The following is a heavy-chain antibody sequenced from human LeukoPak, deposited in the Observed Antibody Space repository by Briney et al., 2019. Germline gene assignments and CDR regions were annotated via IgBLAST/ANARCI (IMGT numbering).Heavy chain of an antibody. J-gene: IGHJ4*02. D-gene: IGHD1-26*01. Sequence: GGSLRLSCATSGFTFWKYGMHWDRQAPGKGLQWVAIAWNDGRTTHHADSVKGRFSISRDNSKNTLYLQMNSLRAEDTAVYYCATDGSERDIDNWGRGTLITVSA. CDR3: ATDGSERDIDN. V-gene: IGHV3-33*01. CDR2: AWNDGRTT. CDR1: GFTFWKYG.